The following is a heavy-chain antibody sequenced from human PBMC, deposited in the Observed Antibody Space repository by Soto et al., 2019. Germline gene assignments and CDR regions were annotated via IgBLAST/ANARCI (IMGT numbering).Heavy chain of an antibody. J-gene: IGHJ5*02. Sequence: SETLSLTCAVSGYSISSGYYLVWIRQPPGKGLEWIGSIYHSGSTYYNPSLKSRVTISVDTSKNQFSLKLSSVTAADTAVYYCARDGDYYGSGSYYSKWFDPWGQGTLVTVSS. V-gene: IGHV4-38-2*02. CDR1: GYSISSGYY. CDR2: IYHSGST. D-gene: IGHD3-10*01. CDR3: ARDGDYYGSGSYYSKWFDP.